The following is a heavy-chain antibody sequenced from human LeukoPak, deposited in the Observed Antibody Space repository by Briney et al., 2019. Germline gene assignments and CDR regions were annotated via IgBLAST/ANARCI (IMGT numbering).Heavy chain of an antibody. CDR2: INSDGSTT. CDR1: GFTFSSYW. D-gene: IGHD1-1*01. V-gene: IGHV3-74*01. Sequence: GGSLRHSCAASGFTFSSYWMHWVRQAPGKGLVWVSRINSDGSTTIYADSVKGRFTISRDNAKNTLYLQMNSLRAEDTAVYYCVRKYNTMDVWGQGTTVTVSS. CDR3: VRKYNTMDV. J-gene: IGHJ6*02.